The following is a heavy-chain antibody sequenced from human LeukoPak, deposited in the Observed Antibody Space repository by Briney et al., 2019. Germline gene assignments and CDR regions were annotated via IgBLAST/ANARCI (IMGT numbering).Heavy chain of an antibody. V-gene: IGHV1-24*01. CDR1: GYTLTELS. J-gene: IGHJ3*02. CDR2: CDPEDGET. CDR3: ATDYYYDSSGYPRSRAFDI. Sequence: ASVKVSCKVSGYTLTELSMHWVRQAPGKGLEWMGGCDPEDGETIYAQKFQGRVTMTEDTSTDTAYMELSSLRSEDTAVYYCATDYYYDSSGYPRSRAFDIWGQGTMVTVSS. D-gene: IGHD3-22*01.